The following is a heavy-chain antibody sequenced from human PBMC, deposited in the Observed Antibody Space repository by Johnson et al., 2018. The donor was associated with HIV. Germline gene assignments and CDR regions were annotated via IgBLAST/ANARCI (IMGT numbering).Heavy chain of an antibody. J-gene: IGHJ3*02. CDR3: ARVQWLILDAFDI. D-gene: IGHD6-19*01. CDR1: GFTFSSFG. CDR2: IWYDGSDK. Sequence: QVQLVESGGGVVQPGRSLRLSCAASGFTFSSFGMHWVRQAPGKGLEWVAVIWYDGSDKYYADSVKGRFTISRDNSKNTLYLQMNSLRAEDTAVYYCARVQWLILDAFDIWGQGTMVTVSS. V-gene: IGHV3-33*08.